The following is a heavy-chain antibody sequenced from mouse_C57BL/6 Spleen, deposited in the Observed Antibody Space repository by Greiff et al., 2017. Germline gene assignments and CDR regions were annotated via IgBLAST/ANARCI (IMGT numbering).Heavy chain of an antibody. CDR2: IWSGGST. CDR1: GFSLTSYG. CDR3: ARKGPLYYAMDY. Sequence: VQLVESGPGLVQPSQSLSITCTVSGFSLTSYGVHWVRQSPGTGLEWLGVIWSGGSTDYNAAFISRLSISKDNSKSQVFFKMNSLQADDTARYYCARKGPLYYAMDYWGQGTSVTVSS. V-gene: IGHV2-2*01. J-gene: IGHJ4*01.